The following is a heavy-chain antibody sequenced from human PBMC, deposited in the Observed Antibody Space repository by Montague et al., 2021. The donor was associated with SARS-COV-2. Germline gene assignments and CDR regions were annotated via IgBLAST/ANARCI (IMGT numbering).Heavy chain of an antibody. CDR1: GGAISSSRYY. Sequence: SETLSLTCTVSGGAISSSRYYWGWIRQPPGKGPEWIGSIYYSGSTYYNPSLKSRVTISVDTSQNQFSLKLSAVTAADTAVYYCARDTRITMLVVVNRYGMDVWGQGTTVTVSS. CDR3: ARDTRITMLVVVNRYGMDV. J-gene: IGHJ6*02. CDR2: IYYSGST. D-gene: IGHD3-22*01. V-gene: IGHV4-39*07.